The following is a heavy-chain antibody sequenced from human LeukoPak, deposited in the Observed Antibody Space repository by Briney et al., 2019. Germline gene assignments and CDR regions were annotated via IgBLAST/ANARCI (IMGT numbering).Heavy chain of an antibody. CDR3: AKSRLTPHP. D-gene: IGHD1-14*01. CDR1: GFTFSNSD. J-gene: IGHJ5*02. CDR2: IGGSGSST. Sequence: GGSLRLSCAASGFTFSNSDMSWVRQAPGKGLEWVSAIGGSGSSTFYANSVKGRFTVSRDNSKNTLYLQMSSLRAEDTAVYYCAKSRLTPHPWGQGTLVTVSS. V-gene: IGHV3-23*01.